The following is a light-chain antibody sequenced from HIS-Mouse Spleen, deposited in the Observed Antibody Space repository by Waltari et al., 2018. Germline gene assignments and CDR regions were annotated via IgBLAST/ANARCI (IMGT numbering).Light chain of an antibody. CDR3: QSYDSSLSGSV. Sequence: QSVLTQPPSVSGAPGQRVTISCTGSSSNIGAGYDVHWYQQLPGPAPKPPIYGNSNRPSGVPDRFSGSKSGTSASLAITGLQAEDEADYYCQSYDSSLSGSVFGGGTKLTVL. CDR2: GNS. J-gene: IGLJ3*02. CDR1: SSNIGAGYD. V-gene: IGLV1-40*01.